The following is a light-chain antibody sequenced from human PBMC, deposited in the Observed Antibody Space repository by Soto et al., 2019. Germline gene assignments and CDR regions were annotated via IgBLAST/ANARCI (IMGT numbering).Light chain of an antibody. CDR1: QSVSGRS. Sequence: IALPKSPVTLSSPPEEIATLSCRASQSVSGRSSDWYQQKVGQAPRLLIYGASNRPTGIPDRFSGGGSGSDFALTINMLEPADSAVYDCQQYDNSVWAYTFGEGTNVEI. CDR2: GAS. V-gene: IGKV3-20*01. J-gene: IGKJ2*01. CDR3: QQYDNSVWAYT.